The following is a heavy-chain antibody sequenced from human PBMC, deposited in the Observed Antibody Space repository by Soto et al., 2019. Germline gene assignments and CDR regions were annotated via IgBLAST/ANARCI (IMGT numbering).Heavy chain of an antibody. CDR3: ARVYYGGNSAAFDI. V-gene: IGHV4-31*03. J-gene: IGHJ3*02. CDR1: GGSLSSGGYY. D-gene: IGHD4-17*01. CDR2: IYYSGST. Sequence: PSETLSLTCTLSGGSLSSGGYYWSWSRQHPGKGLEWIGYIYYSGSTYYNPSLKSRVTISVDTSKNQFSLKLSSVTAADTAVYYCARVYYGGNSAAFDIWGQGTRATV.